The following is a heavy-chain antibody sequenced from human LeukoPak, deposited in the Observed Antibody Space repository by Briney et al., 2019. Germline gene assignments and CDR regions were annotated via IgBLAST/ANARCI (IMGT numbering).Heavy chain of an antibody. Sequence: PGGSLRLSCAASGFTFSSYAMSWVRQAPGKGLEWVSAISGSGGSTYYADSVKGRFTISRDNSKNTLYLQMNSLRAEDTAVYYCAKDRHKIWFGELNYFDYWGQGTLVTVSS. CDR2: ISGSGGST. CDR3: AKDRHKIWFGELNYFDY. J-gene: IGHJ4*02. V-gene: IGHV3-23*01. CDR1: GFTFSSYA. D-gene: IGHD3-10*01.